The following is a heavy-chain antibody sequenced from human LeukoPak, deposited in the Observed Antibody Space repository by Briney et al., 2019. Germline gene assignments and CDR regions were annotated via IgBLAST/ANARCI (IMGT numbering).Heavy chain of an antibody. D-gene: IGHD3-9*01. CDR3: ARVWEYYDILTGPGSYFYYMDV. J-gene: IGHJ6*03. V-gene: IGHV3-53*01. CDR2: FVRGGTI. Sequence: PGGSLRLSCAASGFSVSTTHMTSVRQAPGKGLEWLSFFVRGGTIYYEESVKGRFSISRDNSKNTLYLQMSSLRAEDTAVYYCARVWEYYDILTGPGSYFYYMDVWGKGTTVIVSS. CDR1: GFSVSTTH.